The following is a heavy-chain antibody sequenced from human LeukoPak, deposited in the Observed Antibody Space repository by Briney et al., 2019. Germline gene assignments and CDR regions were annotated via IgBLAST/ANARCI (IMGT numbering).Heavy chain of an antibody. D-gene: IGHD3-10*01. J-gene: IGHJ5*02. V-gene: IGHV1-2*02. CDR2: ITPNGGT. CDR1: GFTFSDYY. CDR3: ARATYGSGSYYNDPNWFDP. Sequence: ASVKVSCKASGFTFSDYYIHWVRQAPGQGLEWMGWITPNGGTNYAQKLQGRVTMTTDTSTSTAYMELRSLRSDDTAVYYCARATYGSGSYYNDPNWFDPWGQGTLVTVSS.